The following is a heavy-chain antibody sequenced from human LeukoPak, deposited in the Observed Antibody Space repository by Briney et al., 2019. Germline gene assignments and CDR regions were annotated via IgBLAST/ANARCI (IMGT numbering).Heavy chain of an antibody. CDR3: ARVRNYGSGTYYPDY. CDR2: VYYSGTT. Sequence: SETLSLTCTVAGGSISSSGYYWAWIRQPPGKGLEWVGSVYYSGTTYYNPSLKTRVTISIDTSKNQFSLKLSSVTAADTAVYYCARVRNYGSGTYYPDYWGQGTLVTVSS. CDR1: GGSISSSGYY. D-gene: IGHD3-10*01. J-gene: IGHJ4*02. V-gene: IGHV4-39*07.